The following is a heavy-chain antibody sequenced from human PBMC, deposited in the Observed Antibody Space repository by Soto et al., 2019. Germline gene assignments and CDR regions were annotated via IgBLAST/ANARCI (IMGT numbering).Heavy chain of an antibody. CDR3: AVGASAAAAWYSPGMDV. J-gene: IGHJ6*02. CDR1: GDTFSRYS. V-gene: IGHV1-69*12. D-gene: IGHD1-26*01. Sequence: QVQLVQSGAEVKKPGSLVKVSCTASGDTFSRYSIIWVRQAPGQGLEWMGGIFAGFGTATYAQKFHGRVLIIADESTTTAYMELTSLTYEDTAVYYCAVGASAAAAWYSPGMDVWGQGTTVTGSS. CDR2: IFAGFGTA.